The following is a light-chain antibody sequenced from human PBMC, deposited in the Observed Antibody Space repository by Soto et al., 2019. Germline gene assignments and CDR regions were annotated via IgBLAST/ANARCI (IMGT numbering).Light chain of an antibody. V-gene: IGLV2-23*01. CDR2: EGS. Sequence: QSVLTQPASVSGSPGQSITISCTGTSSDVGSYNLVSWYQHHPGKAPKLMIYEGSKRPSGVSNRFSGSKSGNTASLTISGLQAEDEADYYCSSYAGSTTPVVFGGGTKLTV. J-gene: IGLJ2*01. CDR1: SSDVGSYNL. CDR3: SSYAGSTTPVV.